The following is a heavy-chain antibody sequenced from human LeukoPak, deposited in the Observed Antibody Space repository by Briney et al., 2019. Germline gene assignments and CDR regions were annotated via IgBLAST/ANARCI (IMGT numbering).Heavy chain of an antibody. CDR3: AKDPRRAGTANWFDP. D-gene: IGHD1-7*01. V-gene: IGHV3-23*01. CDR2: ISGSGGST. Sequence: PGGSLRLSCAASRFTFSSYSMSWVRQAPGKGLGWVSAISGSGGSTYYADSVKGRFTISRDNSKNTLYLQMNSLRAEDTAVYYCAKDPRRAGTANWFDPWGQGTLVTVSS. CDR1: RFTFSSYS. J-gene: IGHJ5*02.